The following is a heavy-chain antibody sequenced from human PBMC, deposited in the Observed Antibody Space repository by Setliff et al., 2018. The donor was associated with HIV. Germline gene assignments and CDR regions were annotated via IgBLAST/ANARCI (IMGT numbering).Heavy chain of an antibody. CDR2: INEDGSEK. D-gene: IGHD3-22*01. CDR1: GFTFSSYW. J-gene: IGHJ6*02. V-gene: IGHV3-7*01. CDR3: ARTVTYYYDSSGYPWYYNGMEV. Sequence: PGGSLRLSCAASGFTFSSYWMTWVRQAPGKGLDWVANINEDGSEKYYLDSVKGRFTISRDNAKNSLYLKMTSLRAEDTAVYYCARTVTYYYDSSGYPWYYNGMEVGAKGPRSPSP.